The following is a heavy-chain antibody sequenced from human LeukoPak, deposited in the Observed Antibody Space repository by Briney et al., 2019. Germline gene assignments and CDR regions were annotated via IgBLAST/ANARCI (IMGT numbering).Heavy chain of an antibody. Sequence: GGSLRLFCSASGFSVTNGWMSWVRQAPGEGLEWVGRIKDRTDGGTTAYAAPVKGRFTISREDSKNTVYLEMNSLKTEDTAVYFCTTATVVWGVSAYWGQVTLVTVSS. D-gene: IGHD3-10*01. CDR3: TTATVVWGVSAY. CDR1: GFSVTNGW. V-gene: IGHV3-15*01. J-gene: IGHJ4*02. CDR2: IKDRTDGGTT.